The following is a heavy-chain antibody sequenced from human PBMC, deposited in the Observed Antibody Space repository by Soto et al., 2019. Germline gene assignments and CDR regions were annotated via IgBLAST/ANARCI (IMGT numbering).Heavy chain of an antibody. J-gene: IGHJ4*02. D-gene: IGHD3-22*01. CDR3: ARIGYDWSYYFDY. Sequence: PSETLSLTCTVSGASLSSGGYYWCWIRQHPGKGLEWIGYIYNSGSTYYNPSLKSRVIISVDTSKNQFSLKLSSVTAADTAVYYCARIGYDWSYYFDYWGQGTLVTVSS. V-gene: IGHV4-31*03. CDR1: GASLSSGGYY. CDR2: IYNSGST.